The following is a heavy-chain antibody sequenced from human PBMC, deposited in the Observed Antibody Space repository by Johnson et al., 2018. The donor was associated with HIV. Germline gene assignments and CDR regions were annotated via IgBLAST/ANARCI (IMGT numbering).Heavy chain of an antibody. J-gene: IGHJ3*02. V-gene: IGHV3-30*02. CDR1: GFTFSSYG. CDR2: IRYDGSNK. CDR3: TTDRYAFDI. Sequence: QVQLVQSGGGLVKPGGSLRLSCAASGFTFSSYGMHWVRQAPGKGLEWVAFIRYDGSNKYYADSVKGRFTISRDNSKNTLYLQMNILRAEDTAVYNCTTDRYAFDIWGQGTMVIVS. D-gene: IGHD1-1*01.